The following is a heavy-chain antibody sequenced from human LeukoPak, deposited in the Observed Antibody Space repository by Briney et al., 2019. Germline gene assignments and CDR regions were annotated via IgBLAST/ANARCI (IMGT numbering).Heavy chain of an antibody. CDR1: GFTFSRYS. V-gene: IGHV3-30*02. Sequence: PGGSLRLSCAASGFTFSRYSMHWVRQAPGKGLEWVAFIRYDGSNKYYADSVKGRFTISRDNSKNTLYLQMNSLRAEDTAVYYCAKDSGVGMATTFSILDIWGQGTMVTVSS. D-gene: IGHD5-24*01. CDR2: IRYDGSNK. CDR3: AKDSGVGMATTFSILDI. J-gene: IGHJ3*02.